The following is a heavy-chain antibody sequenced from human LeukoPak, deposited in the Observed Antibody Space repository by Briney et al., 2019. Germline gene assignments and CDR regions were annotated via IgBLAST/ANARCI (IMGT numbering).Heavy chain of an antibody. J-gene: IGHJ4*02. CDR1: GYTFTNYG. V-gene: IGHV7-4-1*02. CDR3: ASASRGAHRVFDY. Sequence: ASVKVSCKTSGYTFTNYGLNWVRQAPGLGLEWMGWINTNTGNPTYAQGFTGRFVFSLDTSVSTAYLQISSLKAEDTAVYYCASASRGAHRVFDYWGQGTLVTVSS. D-gene: IGHD3-10*01. CDR2: INTNTGNP.